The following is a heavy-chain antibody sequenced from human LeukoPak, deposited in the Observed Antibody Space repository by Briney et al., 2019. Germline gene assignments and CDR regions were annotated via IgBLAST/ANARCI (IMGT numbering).Heavy chain of an antibody. CDR3: ARHVGISF. D-gene: IGHD7-27*01. CDR2: IREDGTEK. J-gene: IGHJ4*02. CDR1: GFTFSGAW. Sequence: QPEGSLRLSCTASGFTFSGAWMTWVRQAPGKGLEWVANIREDGTEKNYVDSVKGRFTISRDNAKNSLFLQMSNLRDDDTAIYYCARHVGISFWGQGTLVTVSS. V-gene: IGHV3-7*01.